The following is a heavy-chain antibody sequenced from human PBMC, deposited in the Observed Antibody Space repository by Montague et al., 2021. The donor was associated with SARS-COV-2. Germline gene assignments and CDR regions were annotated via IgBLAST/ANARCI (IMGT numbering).Heavy chain of an antibody. J-gene: IGHJ6*02. V-gene: IGHV4-4*09. Sequence: IYTSGSTNYNPSLKSRVTISVDTSKNQFSLKLSSVTAADTAVYYCARGPHYDILTSYYTDGMDVGGQGNT. CDR3: ARGPHYDILTSYYTDGMDV. CDR2: IYTSGST. D-gene: IGHD3-9*01.